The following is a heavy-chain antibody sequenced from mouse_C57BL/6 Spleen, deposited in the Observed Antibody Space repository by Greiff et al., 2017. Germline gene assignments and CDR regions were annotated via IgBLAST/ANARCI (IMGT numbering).Heavy chain of an antibody. CDR2: INYDGSST. Sequence: VQLKESEGGLVQPGSSMKLSCTASGFTFSDYYMAWVRQVPEKGLEWVANINYDGSSTYYLDSLKSRFIISRDNAKNILYLQMSSLKSEDTATYYCAREDYYGSSYYFDYWGQGTTLTVSS. CDR3: AREDYYGSSYYFDY. J-gene: IGHJ2*01. CDR1: GFTFSDYY. D-gene: IGHD1-1*01. V-gene: IGHV5-16*01.